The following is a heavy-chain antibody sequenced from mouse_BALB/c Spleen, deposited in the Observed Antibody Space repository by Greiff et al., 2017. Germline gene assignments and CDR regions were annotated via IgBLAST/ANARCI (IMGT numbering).Heavy chain of an antibody. D-gene: IGHD2-4*01. J-gene: IGHJ1*01. CDR2: IWTGGGT. CDR1: GFSLTSYD. Sequence: VKLVESGPGLVAPSQSLSITCTVSGFSLTSYDISWIRQPPGKGLEWLGVIWTGGGTNYNSAFMSRLSISKDNSKSQVFLKMNSLQTDDTAIYYCVRDLYDYDGEWYFDVWGAGTTVTVSS. CDR3: VRDLYDYDGEWYFDV. V-gene: IGHV2-9-2*01.